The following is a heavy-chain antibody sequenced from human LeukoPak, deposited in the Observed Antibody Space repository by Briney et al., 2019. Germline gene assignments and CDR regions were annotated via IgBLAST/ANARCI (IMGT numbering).Heavy chain of an antibody. J-gene: IGHJ3*02. D-gene: IGHD6-13*01. Sequence: GGSLRLSCAASGFTVSSNSLSWVRQAPGKGLEWVSVIYSGGSTYYAVSVKGRFTISRHNSKNTLYLQMNSLRAEDTAVYYCARVLPYSSSWYTDDAFDIWGQGTMVTVSS. V-gene: IGHV3-53*04. CDR3: ARVLPYSSSWYTDDAFDI. CDR1: GFTVSSNS. CDR2: IYSGGST.